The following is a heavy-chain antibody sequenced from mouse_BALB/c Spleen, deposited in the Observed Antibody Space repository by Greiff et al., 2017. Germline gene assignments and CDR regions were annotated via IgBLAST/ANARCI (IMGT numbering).Heavy chain of an antibody. Sequence: QVTLKESGPGILQPSQTLSLTCSFSGFSLSTSGMGVGWIRQPSGKGLEWLAHIWWDDDKRYNPALKSRLTISKDTSSNQVFLKIASVDTADTATYYCARMVLSTMIHYYAMDYWGQGTSVTVSS. V-gene: IGHV8-8*01. J-gene: IGHJ4*01. D-gene: IGHD2-4*01. CDR2: IWWDDDK. CDR3: ARMVLSTMIHYYAMDY. CDR1: GFSLSTSGMG.